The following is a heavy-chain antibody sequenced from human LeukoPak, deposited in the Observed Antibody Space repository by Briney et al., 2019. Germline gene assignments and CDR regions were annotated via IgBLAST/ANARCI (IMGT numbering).Heavy chain of an antibody. CDR1: GGSISSGGYY. J-gene: IGHJ4*02. D-gene: IGHD2-2*01. Sequence: SQTLSLTCTVSGGSISSGGYYWSWIRQHPGKGLEWIGYIYYSGSTYYNPSLKSRVTISVDTSKNQFSLKLSSVTAADTAVYYCARGSRDEEGLYFDYWGQGTPVTVSS. CDR3: ARGSRDEEGLYFDY. V-gene: IGHV4-31*03. CDR2: IYYSGST.